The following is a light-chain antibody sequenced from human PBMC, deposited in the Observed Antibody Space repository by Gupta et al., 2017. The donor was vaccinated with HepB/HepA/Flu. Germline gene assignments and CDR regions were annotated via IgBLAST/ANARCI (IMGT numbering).Light chain of an antibody. Sequence: HSVLTQPPSVSAAPGEKVTISCAGSDSNIGKNYVSCYQQFPGAAPKVVIYEDNKRPSGIPDRFSASKSGTSATLAITGLQTGDEADYYCGTWDNSLTADILFGGGTKLTVL. J-gene: IGLJ2*01. CDR3: GTWDNSLTADIL. V-gene: IGLV1-51*01. CDR1: DSNIGKNY. CDR2: EDN.